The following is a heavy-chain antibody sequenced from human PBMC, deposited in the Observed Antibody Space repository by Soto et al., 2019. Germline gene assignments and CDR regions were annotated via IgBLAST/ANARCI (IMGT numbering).Heavy chain of an antibody. CDR3: ARDYSKRGGVMGWFDP. D-gene: IGHD4-4*01. J-gene: IGHJ5*02. V-gene: IGHV4-31*03. CDR2: IYYSGGT. Sequence: TLSLTCTVSGGSISSGGYYWVWIRHHPGKGLEWIGYIYYSGGTYYNPSLKSRVTISVDTSKNQFSLKLSSVTAADTAVYYCARDYSKRGGVMGWFDPWGQGTLVTVSS. CDR1: GGSISSGGYY.